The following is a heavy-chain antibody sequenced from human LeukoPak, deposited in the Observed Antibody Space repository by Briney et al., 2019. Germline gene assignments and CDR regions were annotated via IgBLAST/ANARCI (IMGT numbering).Heavy chain of an antibody. V-gene: IGHV3-48*01. CDR2: LSSDNYTI. CDR1: GITFSSYS. D-gene: IGHD3-16*01. J-gene: IGHJ5*02. Sequence: GGSLRLSCAASGITFSSYSMNWVRQAPGKGLEWISYLSSDNYTIYYADSVKGRFIISRDNAKDSLYLQMNSLRAEDTAVYYCARVASDGGGFDPWGQGTLVTVSS. CDR3: ARVASDGGGFDP.